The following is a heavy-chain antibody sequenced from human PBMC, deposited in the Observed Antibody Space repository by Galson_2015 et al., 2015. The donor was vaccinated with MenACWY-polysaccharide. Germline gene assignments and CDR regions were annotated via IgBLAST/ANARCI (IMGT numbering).Heavy chain of an antibody. CDR2: INAGNGDT. Sequence: SVKVSCKASGYAFTNFATHWVRQAPGQGLEWMGWINAGNGDTKYSQKFQGRVTLIVDTSATTAYMQLSSLRPADTALYYCARGYVRGSHRPDYWGQGTLVTVSS. CDR3: ARGYVRGSHRPDY. V-gene: IGHV1-3*01. D-gene: IGHD3-16*02. CDR1: GYAFTNFA. J-gene: IGHJ4*02.